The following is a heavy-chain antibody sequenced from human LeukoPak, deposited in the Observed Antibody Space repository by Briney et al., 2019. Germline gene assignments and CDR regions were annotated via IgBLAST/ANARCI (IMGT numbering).Heavy chain of an antibody. J-gene: IGHJ6*02. CDR2: INHNSGGT. V-gene: IGHV1-2*02. D-gene: IGHD2-15*01. Sequence: ASVNVSCKASGYTFTGYYMHWVRQPPGQGLEWMGWINHNSGGTNYAQKFQGRVTMTRDTSISTAYMELSRLRSDDTAVYYCARGGGTLDGMDVWGQGTTVTVSS. CDR1: GYTFTGYY. CDR3: ARGGGTLDGMDV.